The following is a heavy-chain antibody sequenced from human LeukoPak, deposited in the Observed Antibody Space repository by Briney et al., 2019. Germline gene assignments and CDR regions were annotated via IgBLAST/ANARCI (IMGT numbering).Heavy chain of an antibody. V-gene: IGHV3-23*01. CDR1: GFTFSSYA. Sequence: GGSLRLSCAASGFTFSSYAMSWVRQAPGKGLEWVLGVSGSGGSTYYADSVKGRFTISRDNSKNTLYLQMNSLRAEDTAVYYCAKDLDIVATITGNWGQGTLVTVSS. CDR2: VSGSGGST. D-gene: IGHD5-12*01. J-gene: IGHJ4*02. CDR3: AKDLDIVATITGN.